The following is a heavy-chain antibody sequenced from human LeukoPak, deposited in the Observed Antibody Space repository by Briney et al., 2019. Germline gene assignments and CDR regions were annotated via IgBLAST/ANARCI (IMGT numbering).Heavy chain of an antibody. D-gene: IGHD2-15*01. CDR3: AREKVVVASIAEDV. V-gene: IGHV3-21*01. CDR1: GFTFSSYS. Sequence: GGSLRLSCAASGFTFSSYSMNWVRQAPGKGLEWVSSISSSSSYIYYADSVKGRFTISRDNAKNSLYLQMNSLRAEDTAVYYCAREKVVVASIAEDVWAKGPRSPSPQ. CDR2: ISSSSSYI. J-gene: IGHJ6*04.